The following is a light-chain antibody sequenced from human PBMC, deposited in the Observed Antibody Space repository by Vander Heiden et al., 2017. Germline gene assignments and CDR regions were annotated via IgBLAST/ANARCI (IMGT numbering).Light chain of an antibody. V-gene: IGLV1-47*01. Sequence: QSVLTQPPSASGTPGQRVTISCSGSISNIGSNYVYWYQPVPGTAPKLLIYMNSQRPAGVPDRFSGSKSGTSGSLAISGLRSEDEADYYCAAWDDSLKGWVFGGGTKLTVL. CDR2: MNS. J-gene: IGLJ3*02. CDR1: ISNIGSNY. CDR3: AAWDDSLKGWV.